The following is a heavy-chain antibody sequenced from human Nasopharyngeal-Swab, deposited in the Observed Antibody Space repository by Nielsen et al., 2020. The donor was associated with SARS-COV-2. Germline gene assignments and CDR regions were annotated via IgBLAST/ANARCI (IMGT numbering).Heavy chain of an antibody. Sequence: RQAPGKGLEWIGGIYYSGSTYYNPSLKSRVTISVDTSKNQFSLKLSSVTAADTAVYYCARMYYDFWSGYYEVYNWFDPWGQGTLVTVSS. CDR2: IYYSGST. D-gene: IGHD3-3*01. V-gene: IGHV4-39*01. CDR3: ARMYYDFWSGYYEVYNWFDP. J-gene: IGHJ5*02.